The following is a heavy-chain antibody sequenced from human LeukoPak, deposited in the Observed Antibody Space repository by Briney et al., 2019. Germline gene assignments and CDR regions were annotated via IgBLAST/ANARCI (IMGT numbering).Heavy chain of an antibody. CDR1: GFTFDDYA. Sequence: PGGSLRLSCAASGFTFDDYAMHWVRQAPGKGLEWVSGISWNSGSIGYADSVKGRFTISRDNAKNSLYLQMNSLRAEDTAVYYCAKDLGRGYYYGSGSYEDYWGQGTLVTVSS. V-gene: IGHV3-9*01. J-gene: IGHJ4*02. CDR3: AKDLGRGYYYGSGSYEDY. D-gene: IGHD3-10*01. CDR2: ISWNSGSI.